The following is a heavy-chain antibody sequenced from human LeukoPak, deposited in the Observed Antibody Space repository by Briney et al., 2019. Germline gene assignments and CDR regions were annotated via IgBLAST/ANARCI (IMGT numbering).Heavy chain of an antibody. CDR3: AKGGDDYTTYYYMDV. D-gene: IGHD4-11*01. CDR2: ISGSGGST. V-gene: IGHV3-23*01. Sequence: PSETLSLTCTISGGSISGSYWSWIRQSPGKGLEWVSDISGSGGSTYYADSVKGRFTISRDNSKNTLYLQMNGLRAEDTAVYYCAKGGDDYTTYYYMDVWGKGTTVTVSS. J-gene: IGHJ6*03. CDR1: GGSISGSY.